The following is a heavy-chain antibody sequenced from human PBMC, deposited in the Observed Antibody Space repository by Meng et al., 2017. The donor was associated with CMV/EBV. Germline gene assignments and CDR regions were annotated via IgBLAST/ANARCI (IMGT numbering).Heavy chain of an antibody. CDR3: ARRYCSGGSCYSYFDY. V-gene: IGHV5-51*01. Sequence: GESLKISCKGSGYSFTSYWIGWVRQMPGKGLEWMGIIYPGDSDTRYSPSFQGQVTISADKSISTAYLQWSSLKASGTAMYYCARRYCSGGSCYSYFDYWGQGTLVTVSS. J-gene: IGHJ4*02. CDR2: IYPGDSDT. CDR1: GYSFTSYW. D-gene: IGHD2-15*01.